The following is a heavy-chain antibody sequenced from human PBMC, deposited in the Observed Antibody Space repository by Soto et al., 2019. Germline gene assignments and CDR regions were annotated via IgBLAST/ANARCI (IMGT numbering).Heavy chain of an antibody. CDR3: ARAKGSSWYDY. V-gene: IGHV3-64*07. J-gene: IGHJ4*02. CDR2: ISSSGDTT. D-gene: IGHD6-13*01. Sequence: EVQLVESGGGLVQPGGSLRLSCAASGFTFSIYAMHWVRQAPGQGLEFVAAISSSGDTTYYPDSVKGRFTMSRDNSKNTVYLQTGSLRGEDMAVYYCARAKGSSWYDYWGQGTLVTVSS. CDR1: GFTFSIYA.